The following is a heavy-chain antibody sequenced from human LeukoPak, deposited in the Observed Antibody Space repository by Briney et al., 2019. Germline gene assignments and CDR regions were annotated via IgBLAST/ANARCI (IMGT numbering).Heavy chain of an antibody. CDR1: GFTFSSYS. Sequence: PGGSLRLSCAASGFTFSSYSMNWVRQAPGKGLEWVSSISSSSSYIYYADSVKGRFTISRDNAKNSLCLQMNSLRAEDTAVYYCAREMATTILFDYWGQGTLVTVSS. V-gene: IGHV3-21*01. J-gene: IGHJ4*02. CDR3: AREMATTILFDY. D-gene: IGHD5-24*01. CDR2: ISSSSSYI.